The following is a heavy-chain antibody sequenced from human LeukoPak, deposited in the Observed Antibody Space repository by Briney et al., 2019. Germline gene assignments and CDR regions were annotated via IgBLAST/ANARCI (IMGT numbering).Heavy chain of an antibody. CDR1: GYIFSTYW. Sequence: GESLKISCKGSGYIFSTYWIGWVRQMPGKGLEWMGIIFPGDSDTRYSPSFQGQVTISADKSISTAYLQWSSLKAPDSAMYYCARFSTPEPFYWGQGTLVTVSS. D-gene: IGHD1-14*01. CDR2: IFPGDSDT. V-gene: IGHV5-51*01. J-gene: IGHJ4*02. CDR3: ARFSTPEPFY.